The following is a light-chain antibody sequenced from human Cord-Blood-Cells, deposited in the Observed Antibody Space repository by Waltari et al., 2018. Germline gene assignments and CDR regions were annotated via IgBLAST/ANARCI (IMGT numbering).Light chain of an antibody. CDR3: SSYAGSNNYV. V-gene: IGLV2-8*01. CDR1: SSDVGGYNY. J-gene: IGLJ1*01. CDR2: EVS. Sequence: QSALTQPPSASGSPGQSLTISCTGTSSDVGGYNYVSWYQQHPGKAPKLMIYEVSKRPSGVPDRFSGSKSGNTASLTGSGLQAEDEADYYCSSYAGSNNYVFGTGTKVTVL.